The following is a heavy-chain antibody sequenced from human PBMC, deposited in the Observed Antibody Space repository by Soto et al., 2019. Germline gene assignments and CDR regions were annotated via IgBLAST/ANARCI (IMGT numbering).Heavy chain of an antibody. Sequence: QVQLEESGGGVVQPGRSLRLSCAASGFSLSNYGMHWVRQAPGKGLEWVAVIWNDGKKKYFGDSVEGRFTISREDSKNTLYLQMSNLRVDDRAGYYGARSNYGDCSGHDAFDIWGQGTMVTVSS. J-gene: IGHJ3*02. CDR3: ARSNYGDCSGHDAFDI. CDR2: IWNDGKKK. CDR1: GFSLSNYG. V-gene: IGHV3-33*01. D-gene: IGHD4-17*01.